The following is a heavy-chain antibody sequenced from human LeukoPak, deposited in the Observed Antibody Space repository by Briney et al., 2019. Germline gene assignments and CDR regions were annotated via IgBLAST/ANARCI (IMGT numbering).Heavy chain of an antibody. Sequence: SETLSLTCTVSGGSISSGGYYWSWIRQHPGKGLEWIGYIYYSGSTYYNPSLKSRVTISVDTSKNQLSLKLSSVTAADTAVYYCASGIYGDPFDYWGQGTLVTVSS. CDR1: GGSISSGGYY. V-gene: IGHV4-31*03. CDR3: ASGIYGDPFDY. CDR2: IYYSGST. D-gene: IGHD4-17*01. J-gene: IGHJ4*02.